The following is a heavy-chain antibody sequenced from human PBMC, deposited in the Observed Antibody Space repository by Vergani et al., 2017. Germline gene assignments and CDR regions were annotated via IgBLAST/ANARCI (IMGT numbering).Heavy chain of an antibody. D-gene: IGHD6-13*01. V-gene: IGHV4-4*08. CDR1: GGSMSGYY. Sequence: QVRPQESGPGLVKASEILYLTCSVSGGSMSGYYCNWIPQAPGKGLEWIGSLSTTGGATHASHNPSLKSRVSISVDTSKSQFSLRQTSVTAADSAIHYCAGDTHSWQRADRWGQGRLVAVSS. J-gene: IGHJ5*02. CDR3: AGDTHSWQRADR. CDR2: LSTTGGA.